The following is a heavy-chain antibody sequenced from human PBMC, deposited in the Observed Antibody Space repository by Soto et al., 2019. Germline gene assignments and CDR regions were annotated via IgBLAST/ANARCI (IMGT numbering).Heavy chain of an antibody. CDR1: GFTFGDYA. Sequence: PGGSLRLSCTASGFTFGDYAMSWFRQAPGKGLEWVGFIRSKAYGGTTEYAASVKGRFTISRDDSKSITYLQMNSLKTEDTAVYYCTSGYSSSWYPDWFDPWGQGTLGTVSS. V-gene: IGHV3-49*03. J-gene: IGHJ5*02. CDR3: TSGYSSSWYPDWFDP. CDR2: IRSKAYGGTT. D-gene: IGHD6-13*01.